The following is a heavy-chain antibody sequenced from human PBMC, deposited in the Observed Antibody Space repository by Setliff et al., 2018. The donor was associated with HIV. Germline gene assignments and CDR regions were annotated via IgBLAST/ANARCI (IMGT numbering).Heavy chain of an antibody. D-gene: IGHD2-2*02. J-gene: IGHJ4*02. CDR2: IQHDGTT. CDR1: GFNVTSNY. Sequence: PGGSLRLSCATSGFNVTSNYMNWVRQAPGRGLEWVSGIQHDGTTYYADSVKGRFTISRDNSKNTLYLQMNSLRAEDTAVYYCARGYCSSTSCYMLYYFDYWGQGTLVTVSS. CDR3: ARGYCSSTSCYMLYYFDY. V-gene: IGHV3-66*02.